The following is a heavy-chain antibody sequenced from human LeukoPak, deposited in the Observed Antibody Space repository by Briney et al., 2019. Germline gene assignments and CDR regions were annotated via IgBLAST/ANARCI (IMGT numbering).Heavy chain of an antibody. V-gene: IGHV1-69*04. D-gene: IGHD3-22*01. CDR3: ARELGYYDSSAPGGFDP. J-gene: IGHJ5*02. Sequence: SVKVSCKASGGTFSSYAISWVRQAPGQGLEWMGRIIPILGIANYAQKLQGRVTIPADKSTSTAYMELSSLRSEDTAVYYCARELGYYDSSAPGGFDPWGQGTLVTVSS. CDR2: IIPILGIA. CDR1: GGTFSSYA.